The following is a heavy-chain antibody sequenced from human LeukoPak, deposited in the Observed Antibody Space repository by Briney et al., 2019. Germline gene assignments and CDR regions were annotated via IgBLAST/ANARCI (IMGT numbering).Heavy chain of an antibody. Sequence: GASVKVSCKASGYTFTGYYMHWVRQAPGQGLDWMGRINPNSGGANYAQKFQGRVTMTRDTSISTAYMELSRLRSDDKAVYYCARGDYDFWSGYYQDYWGQGTLVTVSS. CDR3: ARGDYDFWSGYYQDY. D-gene: IGHD3-3*01. V-gene: IGHV1-2*06. CDR2: INPNSGGA. CDR1: GYTFTGYY. J-gene: IGHJ4*02.